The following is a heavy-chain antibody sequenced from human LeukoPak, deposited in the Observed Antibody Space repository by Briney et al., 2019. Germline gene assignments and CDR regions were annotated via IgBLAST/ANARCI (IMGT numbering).Heavy chain of an antibody. CDR3: AKDLDMIVLDY. Sequence: PGGSLRLSCAASGFTFSNAWMSWVRQAPGKGLEWVGRIKSKTDGGTTDYAAPVKGRFTISRDDSKNTLYLQMNSLRAEDTAVYYCAKDLDMIVLDYWGQGTLVTVSS. CDR2: IKSKTDGGTT. V-gene: IGHV3-15*01. CDR1: GFTFSNAW. J-gene: IGHJ4*02. D-gene: IGHD3-22*01.